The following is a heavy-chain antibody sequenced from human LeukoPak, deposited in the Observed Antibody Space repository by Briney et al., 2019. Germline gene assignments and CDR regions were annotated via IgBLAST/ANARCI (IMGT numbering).Heavy chain of an antibody. CDR3: ARDFSTWYSIDY. D-gene: IGHD2-15*01. CDR2: ISYDATVK. Sequence: GGSLTLSCAVSGFTLGSYAIHWVRQAPGKGLQWVAFISYDATVKYYADSVRGRFTVSRDNSKNTLSLQMNSLTPEDTAVYYCARDFSTWYSIDYWGRGTLVTVSS. J-gene: IGHJ4*02. CDR1: GFTLGSYA. V-gene: IGHV3-30-3*01.